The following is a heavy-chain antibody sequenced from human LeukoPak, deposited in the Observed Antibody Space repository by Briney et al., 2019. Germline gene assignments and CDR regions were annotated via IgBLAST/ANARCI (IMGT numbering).Heavy chain of an antibody. V-gene: IGHV1-69*05. D-gene: IGHD2-2*02. CDR1: GGTFSSYA. J-gene: IGHJ6*03. Sequence: ASVKVSCKASGGTFSSYAISWVRQAPGQGLEWMGGIIPIFGTANYAQKFQGRVTITTDESTSTAYMELSSLRSEDTAVYYCARDHADRTSCYNCYYYYYMDVWGKGTTVTVSS. CDR2: IIPIFGTA. CDR3: ARDHADRTSCYNCYYYYYMDV.